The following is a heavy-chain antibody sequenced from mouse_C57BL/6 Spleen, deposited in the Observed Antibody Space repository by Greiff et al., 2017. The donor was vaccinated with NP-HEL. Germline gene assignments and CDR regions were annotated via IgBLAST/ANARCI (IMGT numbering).Heavy chain of an antibody. CDR2: ISSGSSTI. Sequence: EVQRVESGGGLVKPGGSLKLSCAASGFTFSDYGMHWVRQAPEKGLEWVAYISSGSSTIYYADTVKGRFTISRDNAKNTLFLQMTSLRSEDTAMYYCARNYYDYDDYAMDYWGQGTSVTVSS. CDR3: ARNYYDYDDYAMDY. J-gene: IGHJ4*01. CDR1: GFTFSDYG. V-gene: IGHV5-17*01. D-gene: IGHD2-4*01.